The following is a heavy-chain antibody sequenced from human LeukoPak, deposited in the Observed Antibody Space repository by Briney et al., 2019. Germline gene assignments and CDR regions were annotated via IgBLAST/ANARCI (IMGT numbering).Heavy chain of an antibody. CDR2: INWNGGST. Sequence: GGSLRLSCAASGFTFSSYAMSWVRQAPGKGLEWVSGINWNGGSTGYADSVKGRFTISRDNAKNSLYLQMNSLRAEDTALYHCARERITIFGVEYDYWGQGTLVTVSS. J-gene: IGHJ4*02. V-gene: IGHV3-20*01. D-gene: IGHD3-3*01. CDR1: GFTFSSYA. CDR3: ARERITIFGVEYDY.